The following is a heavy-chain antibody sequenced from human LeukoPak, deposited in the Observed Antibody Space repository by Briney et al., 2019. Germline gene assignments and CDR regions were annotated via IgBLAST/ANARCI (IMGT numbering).Heavy chain of an antibody. CDR3: ARDQQRYYYDSSGLDAVDY. CDR1: GGSISTYY. J-gene: IGHJ4*02. D-gene: IGHD3-22*01. V-gene: IGHV4-39*07. CDR2: IYHSGST. Sequence: PSETLSLTCTVSGGSISTYYWGWIRQPPGKGLEWIGSIYHSGSTYYNPSLKSRVTISVDTSKNQFSLKLSSATAADTAVYYCARDQQRYYYDSSGLDAVDYWGQGTLVTVSS.